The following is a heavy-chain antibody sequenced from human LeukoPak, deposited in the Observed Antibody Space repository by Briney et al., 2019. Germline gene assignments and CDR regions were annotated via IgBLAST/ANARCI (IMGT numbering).Heavy chain of an antibody. CDR1: GYTLTELS. Sequence: ASVKVSCKVSGYTLTELSMHWVRQAPGKGLGWMGGFDPEDGETIYAQKFQGRVTMTEDTSTDTAYMELSSLRSEDTAVYYCARDRGYCSGGSCRSFDYWGQGTLVTVSS. CDR3: ARDRGYCSGGSCRSFDY. V-gene: IGHV1-24*01. J-gene: IGHJ4*02. D-gene: IGHD2-15*01. CDR2: FDPEDGET.